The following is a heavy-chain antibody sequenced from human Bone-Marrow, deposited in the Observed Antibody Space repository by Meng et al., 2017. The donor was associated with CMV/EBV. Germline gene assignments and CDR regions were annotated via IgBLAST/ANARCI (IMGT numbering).Heavy chain of an antibody. V-gene: IGHV4-34*01. CDR3: ARGPNFKLYCSGGSCSSGYWGGLDY. CDR1: GGSFSGYY. J-gene: IGHJ4*02. Sequence: SQTLSLTCAVYGGSFSGYYWSWIRQPPGKGLEWIGEINHSGSTNYNPSLKSRVTISVDTSKNQFSLKLSSVTAADTAVYYCARGPNFKLYCSGGSCSSGYWGGLDYWGQGTLVTVSS. CDR2: INHSGST. D-gene: IGHD2-15*01.